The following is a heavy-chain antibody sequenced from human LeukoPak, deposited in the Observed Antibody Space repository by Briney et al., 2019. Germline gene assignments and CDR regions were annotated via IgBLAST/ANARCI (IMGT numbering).Heavy chain of an antibody. D-gene: IGHD4-17*01. J-gene: IGHJ3*02. CDR2: IYPGDSDT. Sequence: GESLKISCKGSGDSFTSHWIGWVRQMPGKGLEWMGIIYPGDSDTRYSPSFQGQVTISADKSISTAYLQWSSLKASDTAMYYCARPEEHGDYVHDAFDIWGQGTMVTVSS. CDR3: ARPEEHGDYVHDAFDI. V-gene: IGHV5-51*01. CDR1: GDSFTSHW.